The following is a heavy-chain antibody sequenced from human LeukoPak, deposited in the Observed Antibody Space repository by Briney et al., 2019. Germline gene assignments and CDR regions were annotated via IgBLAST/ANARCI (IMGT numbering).Heavy chain of an antibody. CDR1: GFTFTTYG. CDR3: AKEGSGGNFGGDFDY. CDR2: IQNDGSIK. J-gene: IGHJ4*02. D-gene: IGHD4-23*01. V-gene: IGHV3-30*02. Sequence: PGGSLRLSCAVSGFTFTTYGMHWVRQAPGKGLEWVAFIQNDGSIKYYADSVKGRFTISRDNSKNTLFLQMNSLRPEDTAVFYCAKEGSGGNFGGDFDYWGQGTLVTVSS.